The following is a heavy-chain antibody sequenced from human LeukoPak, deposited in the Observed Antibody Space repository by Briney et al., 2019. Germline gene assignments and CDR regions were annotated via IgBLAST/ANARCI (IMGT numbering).Heavy chain of an antibody. J-gene: IGHJ3*02. D-gene: IGHD3-9*01. CDR1: GYTFTGYY. V-gene: IGHV1-2*02. Sequence: ASVKVSCKASGYTFTGYYMHRVRQAPGQGLEWMGWINPNSGGTNYAQKFQGRVTMTRDTSISTAYMELSRLRSEDTAVYYCARAMPIKYFDWLLPETDAFDIWGQGTMVTVSS. CDR3: ARAMPIKYFDWLLPETDAFDI. CDR2: INPNSGGT.